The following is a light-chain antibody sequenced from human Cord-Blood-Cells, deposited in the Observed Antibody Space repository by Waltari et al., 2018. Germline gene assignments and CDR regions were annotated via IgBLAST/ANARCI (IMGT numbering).Light chain of an antibody. CDR3: QQYNNWPPYT. CDR2: GAS. CDR1: QSVRST. J-gene: IGKJ2*01. V-gene: IGKV3-15*01. Sequence: ELVMPQSPAPLSLSPGERATLSCRTSQSVRSTLAWYKQKPGPAPRLLIDGASPTATGILARFSGSGAWTEFTLTISSLQSEDIAVYYCQQYNNWPPYTFGQRTKLEIK.